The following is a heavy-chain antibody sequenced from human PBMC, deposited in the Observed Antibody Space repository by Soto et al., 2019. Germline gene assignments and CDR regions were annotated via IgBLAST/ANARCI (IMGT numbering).Heavy chain of an antibody. J-gene: IGHJ4*02. CDR1: GFSFSNYG. CDR3: AKVVGYYYDGSGYYGDS. CDR2: ISYDASNK. D-gene: IGHD3-22*01. V-gene: IGHV3-30*18. Sequence: PGGSLRLSCAASGFSFSNYGMHWVRQAPGKGLEWVAVISYDASNKYYADSVKGRFTISRDNSKNTVYLQMNSLRAEDTAIYYCAKVVGYYYDGSGYYGDSWGQGTLVTVSS.